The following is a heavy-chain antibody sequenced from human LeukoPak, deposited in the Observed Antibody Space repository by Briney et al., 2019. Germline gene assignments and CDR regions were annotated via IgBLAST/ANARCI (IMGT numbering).Heavy chain of an antibody. J-gene: IGHJ6*04. CDR1: GFTFSSYG. Sequence: GGSLRLSCAASGFTFSSYGMHWVRQAPGKGLEWVAVISYDGSNKYYADSVKGRFTISRDNSKNTLYLQMNSLRAEDTAVYYCAKEMVGSGGGYYYYGMDVWGKGTTVTVSS. V-gene: IGHV3-30*18. CDR3: AKEMVGSGGGYYYYGMDV. CDR2: ISYDGSNK. D-gene: IGHD3-10*01.